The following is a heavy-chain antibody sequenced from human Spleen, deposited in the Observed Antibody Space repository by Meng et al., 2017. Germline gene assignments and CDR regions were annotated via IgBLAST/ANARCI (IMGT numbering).Heavy chain of an antibody. CDR3: ASERAKDIVVVVAAIYPKFDY. CDR1: GFTFSNAY. J-gene: IGHJ4*02. V-gene: IGHV3-15*01. Sequence: GESLKISCEGSGFTFSNAYMTWVRQVPGKRLEWVGRIKSKPDGETTDYAAPVKGRFTISRDDSKSTVYLQMNSLRAEDTAVYYCASERAKDIVVVVAAIYPKFDYWGQGNLVNVSS. CDR2: IKSKPDGETT. D-gene: IGHD2-15*01.